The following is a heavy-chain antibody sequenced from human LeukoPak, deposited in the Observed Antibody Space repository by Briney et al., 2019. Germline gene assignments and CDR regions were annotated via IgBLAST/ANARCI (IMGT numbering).Heavy chain of an antibody. J-gene: IGHJ4*02. Sequence: SETLSLTCTVSGGSISSHYWSWIRQPPGKGLEWIGYIYYSGSTNYNPSLKSRVTISVDTSKNQFSLKLSSVTAADTAVYYCARATEDYGSGSYLYYFDYRGQGTLVTVSS. D-gene: IGHD3-10*01. CDR3: ARATEDYGSGSYLYYFDY. CDR2: IYYSGST. V-gene: IGHV4-59*11. CDR1: GGSISSHY.